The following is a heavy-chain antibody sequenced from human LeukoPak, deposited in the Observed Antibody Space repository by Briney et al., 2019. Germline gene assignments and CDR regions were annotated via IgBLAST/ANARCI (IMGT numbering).Heavy chain of an antibody. D-gene: IGHD3-22*01. J-gene: IGHJ3*02. CDR1: GFTFSSYA. CDR2: ISGSGGST. CDR3: AKPTLDNYYDSSGYYSPGAFDI. V-gene: IGHV3-23*01. Sequence: PGGSLRLSCAASGFTFSSYAMSWVRQAPGNGLEWVSAISGSGGSTYYADSVKGRFTISRDNSKNTLYLQMNSLRAEDTAVYYCAKPTLDNYYDSSGYYSPGAFDIWGQGTMVTVSS.